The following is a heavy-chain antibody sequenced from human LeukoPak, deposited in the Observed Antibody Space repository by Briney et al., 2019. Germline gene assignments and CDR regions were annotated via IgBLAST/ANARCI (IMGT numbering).Heavy chain of an antibody. D-gene: IGHD3-9*01. J-gene: IGHJ4*02. V-gene: IGHV4-39*07. CDR3: ARDYDILTGPTLPFDY. CDR2: IYYSGST. Sequence: PSETLSLTCTVSGGSISSSSYYWGWVRQPPGKGLEWIGSIYYSGSTYYNPSLKSRVTISVDTSKNQFSLKLSSVTAADTAVYYCARDYDILTGPTLPFDYWGQGTLVTVSS. CDR1: GGSISSSSYY.